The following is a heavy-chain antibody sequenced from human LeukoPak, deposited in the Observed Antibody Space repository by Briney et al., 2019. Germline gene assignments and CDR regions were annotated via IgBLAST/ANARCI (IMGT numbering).Heavy chain of an antibody. D-gene: IGHD1-14*01. CDR2: INPYSGGT. V-gene: IGHV1-2*02. CDR3: ARRLTKYYFDY. Sequence: ASVKVSCKASGYTFTGYYIHWVRQAPGQGLEWMGWINPYSGGTNYAQKFQGRVTISADKSISTAYLQWSSLKASDTAMYYCARRLTKYYFDYWGQGTLVTVSS. CDR1: GYTFTGYY. J-gene: IGHJ4*02.